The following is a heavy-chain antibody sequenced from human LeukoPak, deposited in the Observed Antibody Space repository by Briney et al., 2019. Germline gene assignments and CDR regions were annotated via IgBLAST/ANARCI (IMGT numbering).Heavy chain of an antibody. CDR3: ARDGDGNAFDI. D-gene: IGHD4-17*01. CDR1: GYTFTGYY. V-gene: IGHV1-46*01. J-gene: IGHJ3*02. CDR2: INPSGGST. Sequence: ASVKVSCKASGYTFTGYYMHWVRQAPGQGLEWMGIINPSGGSTSYAQKFQGRVTMTRDMSTSTVYMELSSLRSEDTAVYYCARDGDGNAFDIWGQGAMVTVSS.